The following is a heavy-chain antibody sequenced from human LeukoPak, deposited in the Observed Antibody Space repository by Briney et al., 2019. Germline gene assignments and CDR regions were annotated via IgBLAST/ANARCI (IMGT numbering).Heavy chain of an antibody. CDR2: IYYSGST. D-gene: IGHD5-18*01. Sequence: SETLSLTCTVSGGSISSGGYYWSWIRQHPGKGLEWIGYIYYSGSTYYNPSLKSRVTISVDTSKNQFSLKLSSVIAADTAVYYCAREDTAMALDYWGQGTLVTVSS. V-gene: IGHV4-31*03. CDR1: GGSISSGGYY. J-gene: IGHJ4*02. CDR3: AREDTAMALDY.